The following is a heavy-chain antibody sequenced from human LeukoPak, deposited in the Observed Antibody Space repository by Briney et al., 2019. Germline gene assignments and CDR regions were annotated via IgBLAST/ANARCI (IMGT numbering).Heavy chain of an antibody. CDR2: IDTGVNT. CDR3: ARDLNY. V-gene: IGHV3-53*01. J-gene: IGHJ4*02. CDR1: EFTVINNY. Sequence: GGSLRLSCAVSEFTVINNYMSWVRQAPGKGLEWVSIIDTGVNTYYTGSVKGRFTISRDNSKNTLYLQMNSLRAEDTAMYYCARDLNYWGQGTLVTVSS.